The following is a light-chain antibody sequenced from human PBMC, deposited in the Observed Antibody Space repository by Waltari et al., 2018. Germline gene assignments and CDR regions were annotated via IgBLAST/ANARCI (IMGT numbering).Light chain of an antibody. CDR1: QSLLFSSNHKNY. V-gene: IGKV4-1*01. CDR3: QQYFTTPRA. CDR2: WAS. Sequence: DIVMTQSPDSLALSLGERATINCRSSQSLLFSSNHKNYLAWYQKKPGQPPKLLIYWASTRDSGVPDRFRGSGSGTDFTLTISGLQAEDVAVYYGQQYFTTPRAFGQGTKVEIK. J-gene: IGKJ1*01.